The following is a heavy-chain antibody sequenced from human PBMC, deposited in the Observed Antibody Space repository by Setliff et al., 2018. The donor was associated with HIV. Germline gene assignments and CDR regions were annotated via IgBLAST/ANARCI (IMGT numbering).Heavy chain of an antibody. J-gene: IGHJ4*02. D-gene: IGHD1-26*01. CDR3: VRQGWDQGRVSSYYFDY. CDR1: GGSISSDY. CDR2: ISTTGST. Sequence: SETLSLTCTVSGGSISSDYWSWIRQPPGKGLEWIGYISTTGSTSYSPSLKSRVSISVDTAKNQCSLRLNHVTAADTAVYYCVRQGWDQGRVSSYYFDYWGQGTLVTVSS. V-gene: IGHV4-4*09.